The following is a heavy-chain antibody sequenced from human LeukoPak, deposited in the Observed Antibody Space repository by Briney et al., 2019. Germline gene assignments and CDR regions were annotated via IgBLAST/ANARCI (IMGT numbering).Heavy chain of an antibody. CDR1: GYSFTSYW. CDR2: IDPSDSYT. Sequence: GESLKISCKGSGYSFTSYWIGWVRQMPGKGLEWMGRIDPSDSYTNYSPSFQGHVTISADKSIPTAYLQWRSLKASDTAMFYCATSVGAEYFQHWGQGTLVTVSS. J-gene: IGHJ1*01. CDR3: ATSVGAEYFQH. V-gene: IGHV5-10-1*01.